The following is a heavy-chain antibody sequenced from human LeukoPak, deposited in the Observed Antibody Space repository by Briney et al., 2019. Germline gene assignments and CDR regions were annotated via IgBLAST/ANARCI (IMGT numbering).Heavy chain of an antibody. D-gene: IGHD3-3*01. CDR1: GNSISSGYY. CDR3: ARGQGGFLEWLSFDY. V-gene: IGHV4-38-2*02. CDR2: IYHSGST. Sequence: SETLSLTCTVSGNSISSGYYWGWIRQPPGKGLEWIGSIYHSGSTYYNPSLKSRVTISVDTSKNQFSLKLSSVTAADTAVYYCARGQGGFLEWLSFDYWGQGTLVTVSS. J-gene: IGHJ4*02.